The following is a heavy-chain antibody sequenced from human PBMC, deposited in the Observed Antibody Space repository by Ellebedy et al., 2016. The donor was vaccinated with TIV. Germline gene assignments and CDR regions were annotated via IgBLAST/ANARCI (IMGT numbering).Heavy chain of an antibody. V-gene: IGHV3-30*03. J-gene: IGHJ5*02. CDR3: ARQPLHPKTSGLHT. Sequence: GGSLRLSXVDSAFALTSHVIHWVRQAPGKGLEWVALISLAENIDYSAASVKGRFTISGDPSKKTVYLQMNNLRVEDTAVYFCARQPLHPKTSGLHTWGQGALVTVSS. CDR1: AFALTSHV. D-gene: IGHD6-25*01. CDR2: ISLAENID.